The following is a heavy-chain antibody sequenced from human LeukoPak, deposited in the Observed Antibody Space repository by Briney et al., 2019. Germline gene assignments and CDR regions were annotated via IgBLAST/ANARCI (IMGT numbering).Heavy chain of an antibody. CDR2: ISSSSSYI. D-gene: IGHD1-26*01. J-gene: IGHJ4*02. Sequence: PGGSLRLSXAASGFTFSSYSMNWVRQAPGKGLEWVSSISSSSSYIYYADSVKGRFTISRDNAKNSLYLQMNSLRAEDTAVYYCARDVSSGSSKTFDHWGQGTLVTVSS. CDR1: GFTFSSYS. V-gene: IGHV3-21*01. CDR3: ARDVSSGSSKTFDH.